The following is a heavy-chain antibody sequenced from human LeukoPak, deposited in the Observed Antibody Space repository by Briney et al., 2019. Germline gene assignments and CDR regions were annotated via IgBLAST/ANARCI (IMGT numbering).Heavy chain of an antibody. CDR2: IYPGDSDV. D-gene: IGHD6-13*01. Sequence: GESLRISCKSSGYSFTNYWIAWVRQMPGKGLEWMGIIYPGDSDVRYSPSFQGQVTFSADKSISTAYLQWSSLKASDTAMYYCARVSGSASSSSDCWGQGTLVTVSS. V-gene: IGHV5-51*01. J-gene: IGHJ4*02. CDR3: ARVSGSASSSSDC. CDR1: GYSFTNYW.